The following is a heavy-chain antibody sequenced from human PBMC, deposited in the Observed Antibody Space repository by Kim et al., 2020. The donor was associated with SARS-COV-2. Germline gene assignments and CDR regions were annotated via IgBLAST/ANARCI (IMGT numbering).Heavy chain of an antibody. CDR2: INHSGST. V-gene: IGHV4-34*01. Sequence: SETLSLTCAVYGGSFSGYYWSWIRQPPGKGLEWIGEINHSGSTNHNPSLKSRVTISVDTSKNQFSLKLSSVTAADTAVYYCARGRSQTNWYFDLWGRGTLVTVSS. CDR3: ARGRSQTNWYFDL. J-gene: IGHJ2*01. CDR1: GGSFSGYY.